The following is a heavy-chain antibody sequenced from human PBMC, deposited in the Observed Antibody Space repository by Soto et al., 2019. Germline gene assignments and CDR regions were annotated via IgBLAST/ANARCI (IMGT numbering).Heavy chain of an antibody. CDR1: GDSVSSNSAA. D-gene: IGHD2-2*01. Sequence: SQTLSLTCAISGDSVSSNSAAWNWIRQSPSRGLEWLGRTYYRSKWYNDYAVSMKSRITINPDTSKNQFSLQLNSVTPEDTAVYYCARVVIVVVPAAINYYYGMDVWGQGTTVTVSS. CDR2: TYYRSKWYN. V-gene: IGHV6-1*01. CDR3: ARVVIVVVPAAINYYYGMDV. J-gene: IGHJ6*02.